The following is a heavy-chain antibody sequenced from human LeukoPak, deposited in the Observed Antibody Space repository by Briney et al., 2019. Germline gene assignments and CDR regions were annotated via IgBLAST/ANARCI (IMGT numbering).Heavy chain of an antibody. V-gene: IGHV4-59*01. CDR2: IHFSGIT. J-gene: IGHJ4*02. CDR3: ARGFMIPLGGRFDS. Sequence: PSETLSLTCTVSGGSISSYYWSWIRQPPGKGPEYIGFIHFSGITNYNPSLANRVTISADTSTNQFSLRLESVTAADTAVYYCARGFMIPLGGRFDSWGQGTLVTVSS. D-gene: IGHD3-16*01. CDR1: GGSISSYY.